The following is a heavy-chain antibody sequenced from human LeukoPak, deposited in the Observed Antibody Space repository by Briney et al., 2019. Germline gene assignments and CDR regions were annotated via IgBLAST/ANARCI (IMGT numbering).Heavy chain of an antibody. CDR3: ARVFYDSVGYGLDY. V-gene: IGHV4-59*07. D-gene: IGHD3-22*01. CDR1: GGSISSHH. J-gene: IGHJ4*02. CDR2: IYFSGNT. Sequence: SDTLSLTCSVSGGSISSHHWSWIRHPPGKGLEWIGNIYFSGNTNYNPSLKSRVTISLDTSKNQFSLKLTSVTAADTAVYYCARVFYDSVGYGLDYWGQGTLVTVSS.